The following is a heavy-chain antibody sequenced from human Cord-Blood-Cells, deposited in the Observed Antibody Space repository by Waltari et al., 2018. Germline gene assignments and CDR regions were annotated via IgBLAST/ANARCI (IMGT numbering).Heavy chain of an antibody. J-gene: IGHJ3*02. D-gene: IGHD2-2*01. CDR1: GYTFTSYY. CDR3: ARARYAAVDAFDI. V-gene: IGHV1-46*01. CDR2: INPSGGST. Sequence: QVQLVQSGAEVKKPGASVKVSCKASGYTFTSYYMHWVRQAPGQGLEWMGKINPSGGSTSYAQKFQGRGTMTRDTSTSTVYMELSSLRSEDTAVYYCARARYAAVDAFDIWGQGTMVTVSS.